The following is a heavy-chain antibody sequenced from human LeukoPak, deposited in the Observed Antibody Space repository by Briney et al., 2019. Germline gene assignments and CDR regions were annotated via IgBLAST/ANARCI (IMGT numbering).Heavy chain of an antibody. CDR2: ISCNSGSI. CDR1: GFTFDDYA. Sequence: GGFLRLSCAASGFTFDDYAMHWVRQAPGKGLEWVSGISCNSGSIGYADSVKGRFTISRDNAKNSLYLQMNSLRAEDTAVYYCARWGPYCSSTSCYGLGYWGQGTLVTVSS. J-gene: IGHJ4*02. CDR3: ARWGPYCSSTSCYGLGY. D-gene: IGHD2-2*01. V-gene: IGHV3-9*01.